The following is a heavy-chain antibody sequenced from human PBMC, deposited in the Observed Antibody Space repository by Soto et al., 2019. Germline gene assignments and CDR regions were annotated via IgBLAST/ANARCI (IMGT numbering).Heavy chain of an antibody. CDR1: GLTVSSSY. CDR3: ARAREPEYSSAICFDS. CDR2: IYSAGST. V-gene: IGHV3-53*01. D-gene: IGHD5-18*01. J-gene: IGHJ4*02. Sequence: GWSLRLSCAASGLTVSSSYMSWVRQAPGKGLQWVSVIYSAGSTYYANSVKGRFTISRDISTNMVYLQMSSLTDGDTAVYYCARAREPEYSSAICFDSWGQGALVTVSS.